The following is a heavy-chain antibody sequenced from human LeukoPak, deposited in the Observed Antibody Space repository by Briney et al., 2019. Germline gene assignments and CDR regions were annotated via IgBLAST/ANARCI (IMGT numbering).Heavy chain of an antibody. Sequence: ASVKVSCKASGYTFTSYDITWVRQATGQGLEWMGWMSPNSGITGYAQKFQGRVTMTRNTAISTAYMELSSLRSEDTAVYYCVRTPPNWGADYWGQGTLVTVSS. V-gene: IGHV1-8*01. CDR2: MSPNSGIT. J-gene: IGHJ4*02. CDR3: VRTPPNWGADY. CDR1: GYTFTSYD. D-gene: IGHD7-27*01.